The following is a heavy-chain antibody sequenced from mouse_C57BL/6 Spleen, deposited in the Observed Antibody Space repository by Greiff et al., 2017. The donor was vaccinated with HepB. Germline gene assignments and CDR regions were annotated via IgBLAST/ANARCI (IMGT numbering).Heavy chain of an antibody. V-gene: IGHV1-64*01. Sequence: QVQLKQPGAELVKPGASVKLSCKASGYTFTSYWMHWVKQRPGQGLEWIGMIHPNSGSTNYNEKFKSKATLTVDKSSSTAYMQLSSLTSEDSAVYYCARSSYYYGSLYYAMDYWGQGTSVTVSS. J-gene: IGHJ4*01. D-gene: IGHD1-1*01. CDR3: ARSSYYYGSLYYAMDY. CDR2: IHPNSGST. CDR1: GYTFTSYW.